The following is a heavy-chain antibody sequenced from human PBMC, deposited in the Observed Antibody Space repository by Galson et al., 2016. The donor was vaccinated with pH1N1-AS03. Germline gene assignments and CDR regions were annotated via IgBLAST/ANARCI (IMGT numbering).Heavy chain of an antibody. CDR2: VIPMFSTS. J-gene: IGHJ4*02. V-gene: IGHV1-69*06. Sequence: SVKVSCKASGGTFTSHGFSWVRQAPGQGLEWMGRVIPMFSTSNYAQKFQGRLRIIADKSTSTAYMELNSLRSEDTAIYYCARRGHCTVISCYDFDAWGQGTMVTVSS. CDR3: ARRGHCTVISCYDFDA. CDR1: GGTFTSHG. D-gene: IGHD2-2*01.